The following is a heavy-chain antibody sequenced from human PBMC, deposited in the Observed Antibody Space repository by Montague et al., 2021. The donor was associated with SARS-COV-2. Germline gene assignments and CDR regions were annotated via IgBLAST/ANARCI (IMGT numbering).Heavy chain of an antibody. CDR3: ARSTVGTSHFDN. CDR1: GGSIFSNSFY. Sequence: SETLSLTCTVSGGSIFSNSFYWGWIRQSPGQGLEWIGNVLSSGSTFYNPSLRSRVTMSEDMSKNQFSLKLMSVTAADTAVYYCARSTVGTSHFDNWGQGTLVTVSS. CDR2: VLSSGST. D-gene: IGHD1-26*01. J-gene: IGHJ4*02. V-gene: IGHV4-39*01.